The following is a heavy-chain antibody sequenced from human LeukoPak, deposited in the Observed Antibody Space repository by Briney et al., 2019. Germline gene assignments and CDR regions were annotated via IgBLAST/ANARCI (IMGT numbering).Heavy chain of an antibody. Sequence: GGSLRLSCAASGFTISNYWMSWVRQAPGKGLEWVANIKQAESERFYVDSVKDRFIISRDNAENSVYLQMNSLRDEDTAVYYCARDQRTAITDFGLDVWGQGTTVTVSS. CDR2: IKQAESER. J-gene: IGHJ6*02. CDR1: GFTISNYW. D-gene: IGHD1-20*01. CDR3: ARDQRTAITDFGLDV. V-gene: IGHV3-7*01.